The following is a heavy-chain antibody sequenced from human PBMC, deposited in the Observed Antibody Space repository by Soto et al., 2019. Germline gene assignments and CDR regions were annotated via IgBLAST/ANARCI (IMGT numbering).Heavy chain of an antibody. V-gene: IGHV1-69*06. J-gene: IGHJ5*02. D-gene: IGHD3-22*01. Sequence: SVKVSCKASGGTFSSYAISWVRQAPGQGLEWMGGIIPIFGTANYAQKFQGRVTITADKSTSTAYMELSSLRSEDTAVYYCARVGSSGYLRGWFDPWGQGTLVTVSS. CDR3: ARVGSSGYLRGWFDP. CDR1: GGTFSSYA. CDR2: IIPIFGTA.